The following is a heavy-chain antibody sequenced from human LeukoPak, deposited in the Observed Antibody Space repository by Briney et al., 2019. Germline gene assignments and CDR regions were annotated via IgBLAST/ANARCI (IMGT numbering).Heavy chain of an antibody. V-gene: IGHV4-59*02. CDR1: GGSVSGYY. CDR2: IYYSGST. J-gene: IGHJ4*02. D-gene: IGHD6-19*01. CDR3: ATYSSDWYSLDY. Sequence: SETLSLTCTVSGGSVSGYYWSWIRQPPGKGLEWIGYIYYSGSTNYNPSLKSRVTLSIDTSKNQFSLKLSSVTAADTAVYYCATYSSDWYSLDYWGQGTLVTVSS.